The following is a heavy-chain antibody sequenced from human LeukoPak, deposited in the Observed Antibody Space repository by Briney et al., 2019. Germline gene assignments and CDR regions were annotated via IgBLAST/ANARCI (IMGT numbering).Heavy chain of an antibody. CDR3: ARDLYDRAADI. V-gene: IGHV3-21*01. D-gene: IGHD3-16*01. CDR1: GFTFSSYD. CDR2: ITTSSSYI. Sequence: PGGSLRLSCAASGFTFSSYDMNWVRQAPGKGLEWVSFITTSSSYIYYADSVKGRFTISRDNAKNSLYLQMNSLRAEDTAVYYCARDLYDRAADIWGQGTVVTVPS. J-gene: IGHJ3*02.